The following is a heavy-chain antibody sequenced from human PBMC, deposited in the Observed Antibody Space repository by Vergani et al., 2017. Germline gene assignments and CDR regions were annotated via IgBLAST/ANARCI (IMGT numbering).Heavy chain of an antibody. CDR2: ISSSSSYI. Sequence: EVQLLESGGGLVKPGGSLRLSCAASGFTFSSYSMNWVRQAPGKGLEWVSSISSSSSYIYYADSVKGRFTISRNNAKNSLYMQMNSLRAEDTAVYYCARDYILTGYVDYWDQRTLVTVSS. CDR1: GFTFSSYS. J-gene: IGHJ4*02. D-gene: IGHD3-9*01. CDR3: ARDYILTGYVDY. V-gene: IGHV3-21*01.